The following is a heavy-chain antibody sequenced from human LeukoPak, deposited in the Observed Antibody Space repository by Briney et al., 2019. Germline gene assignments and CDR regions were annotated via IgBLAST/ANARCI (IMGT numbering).Heavy chain of an antibody. J-gene: IGHJ5*02. D-gene: IGHD2/OR15-2a*01. Sequence: SETLSLTCTVSGGSLNTYYWTWIRQPPGKGLEWIGYISYSGITDYNPSLTSRVTISVDTSKNQSSLRLRSVTAADTAVYYCARAGFPNWFDPWGQGILVAVSS. CDR3: ARAGFPNWFDP. V-gene: IGHV4-59*01. CDR1: GGSLNTYY. CDR2: ISYSGIT.